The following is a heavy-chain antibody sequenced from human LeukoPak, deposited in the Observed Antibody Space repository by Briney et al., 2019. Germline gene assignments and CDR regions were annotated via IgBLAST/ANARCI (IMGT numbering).Heavy chain of an antibody. D-gene: IGHD3-10*01. Sequence: GGSLRLSCAASGFTFSSSAMTWVRQAPGKGLEWVSSISDNTYYADSVKGRFTISKDNSKNTLYLQMNSLGAEDTAVYYCASILRSSSGYYFDYWGQGTLVTVSS. CDR3: ASILRSSSGYYFDY. V-gene: IGHV3-23*01. CDR1: GFTFSSSA. J-gene: IGHJ4*02. CDR2: ISDNT.